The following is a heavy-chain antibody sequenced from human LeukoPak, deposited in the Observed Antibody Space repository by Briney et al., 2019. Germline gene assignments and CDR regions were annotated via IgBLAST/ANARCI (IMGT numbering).Heavy chain of an antibody. CDR2: ISGSGGST. V-gene: IGHV3-23*01. CDR3: AKGTTVVTARGDAFDI. J-gene: IGHJ3*02. D-gene: IGHD2-21*02. Sequence: GGSLRLSCAASGFSFSTYAMIWVRQAPGKGLELVSAISGSGGSTYYANSVKGRFTISRDNSKNTLYLQMNSLRAEDTAVYYCAKGTTVVTARGDAFDIWGQGTMVTVSS. CDR1: GFSFSTYA.